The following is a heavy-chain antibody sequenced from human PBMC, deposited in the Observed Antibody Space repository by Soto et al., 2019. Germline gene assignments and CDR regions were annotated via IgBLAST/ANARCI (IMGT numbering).Heavy chain of an antibody. V-gene: IGHV1-69*13. CDR2: IIPIFGTA. CDR3: ARDRSSSNWFDP. CDR1: GGTFGSYA. D-gene: IGHD6-6*01. J-gene: IGHJ5*02. Sequence: SVKVSCKASGGTFGSYAISWVRQAPGQGLEWMGGIIPIFGTANYAQKFQGRVTITADESTSTAYMELSSLRSEDTAVYYCARDRSSSNWFDPWGQGTLVTVSS.